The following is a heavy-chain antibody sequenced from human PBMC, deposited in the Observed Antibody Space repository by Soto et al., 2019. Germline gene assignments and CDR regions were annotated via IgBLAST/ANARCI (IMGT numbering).Heavy chain of an antibody. CDR1: GYTLTELS. CDR2: FDPEDGET. J-gene: IGHJ3*02. CDR3: ATELQPRREDAFDI. D-gene: IGHD4-4*01. V-gene: IGHV1-24*01. Sequence: GASVKVSCKVSGYTLTELSMHWVRQAPGKGLEWMGGFDPEDGETIYAQKFQGRVTMTEDTSTDTAYMELSSLRSEDTAVYYCATELQPRREDAFDIWGQGTMVPVSS.